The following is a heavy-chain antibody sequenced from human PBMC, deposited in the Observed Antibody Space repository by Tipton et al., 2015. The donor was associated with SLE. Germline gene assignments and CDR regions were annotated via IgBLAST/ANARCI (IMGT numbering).Heavy chain of an antibody. Sequence: QLVQSGAEVKKLGASVKVSCKASGYTFTSYYMHWVRQTPGQGLEWMGIINPSGGSTSYTQKFQGRVTMTRDTSTSTVYMELSSLRSEDTAVYYCARGGRPGKSWVDPWGQGTLVTVSS. CDR3: ARGGRPGKSWVDP. V-gene: IGHV1-46*01. D-gene: IGHD1-26*01. CDR1: GYTFTSYY. J-gene: IGHJ5*02. CDR2: INPSGGST.